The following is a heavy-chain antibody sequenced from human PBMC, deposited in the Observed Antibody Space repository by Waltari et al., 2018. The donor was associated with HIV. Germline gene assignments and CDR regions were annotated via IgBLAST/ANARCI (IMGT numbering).Heavy chain of an antibody. Sequence: EVQLVESGGGVVQPGGYLGLSCAASGFALRGFVMSWVRQAPGKGLEWVSTISGSDGNTYYPDSVQGRFTISRDNSKNTLFLQLNSLRAEDTAVYYCAILIAAAGDFDYWGQGTLVTVSS. CDR1: GFALRGFV. CDR2: ISGSDGNT. J-gene: IGHJ4*02. D-gene: IGHD6-13*01. V-gene: IGHV3-23*04. CDR3: AILIAAAGDFDY.